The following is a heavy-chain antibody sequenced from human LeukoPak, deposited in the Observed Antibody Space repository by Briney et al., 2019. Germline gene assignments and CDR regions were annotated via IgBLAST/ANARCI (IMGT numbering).Heavy chain of an antibody. CDR3: ARDGGSSWPRVEFDY. CDR2: ISAYNDNS. Sequence: GASVKVSCKASGYTFTSYGISWVRQAPGQGLEWMGWISAYNDNSNYAQKFQGRVTMTTDTSTSTAYMELRSLRSDDTAVYYCARDGGSSWPRVEFDYWGQGTLVTVSS. CDR1: GYTFTSYG. J-gene: IGHJ4*02. V-gene: IGHV1-18*01. D-gene: IGHD6-13*01.